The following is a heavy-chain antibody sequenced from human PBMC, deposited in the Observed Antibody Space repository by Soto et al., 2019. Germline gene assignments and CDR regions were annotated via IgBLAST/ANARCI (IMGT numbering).Heavy chain of an antibody. Sequence: GESLRLSCAASGFTFSSYGMHWVRQAPGKGLEWVAVISYDGSNKYYADSVKGRFTISRDNSKNTLYLQMNSLRAEDTAVYYCAKDGYDYSNFDYWGQGTLVTVSS. CDR1: GFTFSSYG. D-gene: IGHD4-4*01. CDR3: AKDGYDYSNFDY. J-gene: IGHJ4*02. V-gene: IGHV3-30*18. CDR2: ISYDGSNK.